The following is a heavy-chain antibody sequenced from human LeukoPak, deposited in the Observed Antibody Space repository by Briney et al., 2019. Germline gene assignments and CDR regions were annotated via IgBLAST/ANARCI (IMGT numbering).Heavy chain of an antibody. Sequence: SQTLSLTCAISGDSVSSNSGAWNWIRQSPSRGLEWLARTYYRSKWYYDYAVSVKSRIIINPDTSKNQFSLQLNSVTPEDAAVYYCTSGYNYGVRYWGQGTLVTVSS. V-gene: IGHV6-1*01. CDR2: TYYRSKWYY. CDR3: TSGYNYGVRY. CDR1: GDSVSSNSGA. D-gene: IGHD5-18*01. J-gene: IGHJ4*02.